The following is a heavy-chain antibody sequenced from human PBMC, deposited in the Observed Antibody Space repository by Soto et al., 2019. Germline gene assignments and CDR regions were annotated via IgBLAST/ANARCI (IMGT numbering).Heavy chain of an antibody. CDR3: ARELPPDL. CDR2: IWSAGFT. D-gene: IGHD2-15*01. Sequence: RRLSCAASGFTVSSKYMTWVRQAPGKGLEWVSIIWSAGFTYYADSVKGRFTISRDNSKNTVYLQMNSLRIEDSAVYYCARELPPDLWGQGTLVTVSS. V-gene: IGHV3-53*01. J-gene: IGHJ5*02. CDR1: GFTVSSKY.